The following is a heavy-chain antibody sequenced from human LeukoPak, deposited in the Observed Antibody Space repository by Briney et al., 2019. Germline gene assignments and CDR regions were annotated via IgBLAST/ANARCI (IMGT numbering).Heavy chain of an antibody. J-gene: IGHJ4*02. V-gene: IGHV3-49*04. CDR2: IRSKAYGGTT. D-gene: IGHD3-10*01. CDR3: TRAPDYYGSGSYQY. Sequence: GGSLRLSCTASGFTFGDYAMSWVRQAPGKGLEWVGFIRSKAYGGTTECAASVKGRFTISRDDSKSIAYLQMNSLKTEDTAVYYCTRAPDYYGSGSYQYWGQGTLVTVSS. CDR1: GFTFGDYA.